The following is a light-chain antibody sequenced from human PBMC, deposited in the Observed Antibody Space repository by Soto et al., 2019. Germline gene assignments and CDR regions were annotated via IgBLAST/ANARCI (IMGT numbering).Light chain of an antibody. CDR3: MQALQTPYT. Sequence: DIVMTQSPLSLPVTPGEPASISCRSSQSLLHSNGYNYLDWYLQKPGQSPQLLIYLGSNRASGVPARFSGSGSGKDFTLKISRVEDEDVGVYYCMQALQTPYTFGQGTKLEIK. CDR2: LGS. CDR1: QSLLHSNGYNY. V-gene: IGKV2-28*01. J-gene: IGKJ2*01.